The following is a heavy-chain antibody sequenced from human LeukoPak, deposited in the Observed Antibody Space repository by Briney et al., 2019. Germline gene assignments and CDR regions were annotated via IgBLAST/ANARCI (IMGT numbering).Heavy chain of an antibody. CDR2: ISNDGGNK. J-gene: IGHJ4*02. CDR3: ARDSVVATSFTFDC. Sequence: GGSLRLSCAASGFTFSDCAMNWVRQAPGKGLEWVAVISNDGGNKYYAESVKGRFTISRDNSINTLYLQMNSLRAEDTAIYYCARDSVVATSFTFDCWGQGALVTVSS. D-gene: IGHD5-12*01. CDR1: GFTFSDCA. V-gene: IGHV3-30*04.